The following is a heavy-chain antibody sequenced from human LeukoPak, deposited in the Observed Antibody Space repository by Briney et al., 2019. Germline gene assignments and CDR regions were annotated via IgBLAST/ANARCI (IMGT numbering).Heavy chain of an antibody. D-gene: IGHD1-26*01. J-gene: IGHJ4*02. CDR2: INHSGST. CDR1: GGSISSYY. CDR3: ARGRAWGAFDY. Sequence: PSETLSLTCTVSGGSISSYYWSWIRQPPGKGLEWIGEINHSGSTNYNPSLKSRVTISVDTSKNQFSLKLSSVTAADTAVYYCARGRAWGAFDYWGQGTLVTVSS. V-gene: IGHV4-34*01.